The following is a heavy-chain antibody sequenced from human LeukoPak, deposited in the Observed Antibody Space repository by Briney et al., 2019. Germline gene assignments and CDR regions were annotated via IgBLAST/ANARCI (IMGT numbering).Heavy chain of an antibody. CDR2: IKQDGSEK. J-gene: IGHJ6*02. CDR3: ARDSGFYINGMDV. Sequence: GGSLRLSCAASGFTFSSYWMSWVRQAPGKGLEWVANIKQDGSEKYYVDSVKGRFTISRDNAKNSLYLQMNSLRAEDTAVYYRARDSGFYINGMDVWGQGTTVTVSS. D-gene: IGHD3-3*01. CDR1: GFTFSSYW. V-gene: IGHV3-7*01.